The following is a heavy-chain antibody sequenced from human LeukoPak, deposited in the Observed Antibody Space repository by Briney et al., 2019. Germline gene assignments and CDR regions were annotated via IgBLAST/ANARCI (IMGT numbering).Heavy chain of an antibody. V-gene: IGHV4-59*08. Sequence: SETLSLTCTVSGGSVSDYYWSWIRQPPGKGLEWIGYIYSIGSTDYNPSLKSRVTMSVDTAKNQFSLKLTSVTAADTAIYYCAGHGGESMVASILHAFDIWGQGTMVTVSP. CDR1: GGSVSDYY. CDR2: IYSIGST. D-gene: IGHD5-12*01. CDR3: AGHGGESMVASILHAFDI. J-gene: IGHJ3*02.